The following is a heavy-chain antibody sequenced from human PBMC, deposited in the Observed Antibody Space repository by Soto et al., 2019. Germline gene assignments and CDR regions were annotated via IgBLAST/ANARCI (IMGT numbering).Heavy chain of an antibody. D-gene: IGHD2-15*01. CDR2: IGTAGDT. J-gene: IGHJ2*01. CDR3: ARGYCSGGSCLGYFDL. V-gene: IGHV3-13*01. Sequence: PGGSLRLSCAASGITFSSYDMHWVRQATGKGLEWVSAIGTAGDTYYPGSVKGRFTISRENAKNSLYLQMNSLRAGDTAVYYCARGYCSGGSCLGYFDLWGRGTLVTVS. CDR1: GITFSSYD.